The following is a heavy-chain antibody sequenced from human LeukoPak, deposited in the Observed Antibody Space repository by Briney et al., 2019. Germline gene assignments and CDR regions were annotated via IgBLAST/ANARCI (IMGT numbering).Heavy chain of an antibody. D-gene: IGHD3-10*01. J-gene: IGHJ5*02. V-gene: IGHV3-53*05. CDR1: GFTVSSNY. CDR2: IYSGGST. CDR3: AKDLMRDRWFGES. Sequence: GGSLRLSCAASGFTVSSNYMSWVRQAPGKGLEWVSVIYSGGSTYYADSVKGRFTISKDTSRNTLYLQMNTLRLEDTAVYYCAKDLMRDRWFGESWGQGTLVTVSS.